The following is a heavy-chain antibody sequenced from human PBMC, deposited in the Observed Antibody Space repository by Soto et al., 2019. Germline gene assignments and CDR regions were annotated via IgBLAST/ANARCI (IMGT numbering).Heavy chain of an antibody. D-gene: IGHD3-10*01. V-gene: IGHV4-59*01. J-gene: IGHJ5*02. CDR1: GGSISSYY. CDR2: IYYSGST. CDR3: ARGYGSGSYYKRLYNWFDP. Sequence: SETLSLTCTVSGGSISSYYWSWIRQPPGKGLERIGYIYYSGSTNYNPSLKSRVTISVDTSKNQFSLKLSSVTAADTAVYYCARGYGSGSYYKRLYNWFDPWGQGTLVTVSS.